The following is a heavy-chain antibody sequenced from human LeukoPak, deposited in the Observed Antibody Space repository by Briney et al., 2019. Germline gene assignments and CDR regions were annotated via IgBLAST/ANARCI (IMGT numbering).Heavy chain of an antibody. CDR2: IKKDGSEK. V-gene: IGHV3-7*01. J-gene: IGHJ4*02. CDR1: GFTFSSYW. D-gene: IGHD5-18*01. CDR3: ARHLSGVTGYTYGRGIGY. Sequence: GGSLRLSCAASGFTFSSYWMSWVRQAPGKGLEWVANIKKDGSEKYYMDSVRGRFTISRDNAKTSLSLHMNSLRAEDTAVYYCARHLSGVTGYTYGRGIGYWGQGTLVTVSS.